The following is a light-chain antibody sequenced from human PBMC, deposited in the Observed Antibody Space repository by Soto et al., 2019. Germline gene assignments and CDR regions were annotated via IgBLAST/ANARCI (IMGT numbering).Light chain of an antibody. Sequence: IQLTQSPSSVSASVGDRVTITCRASQRIDTWLAWYQQKPGKAPNLLIYGASNLQSGVPSSFIGSGSGTDFILTISSLQPEDFATYYCQQSNTFPYTFGQGTKLEL. CDR2: GAS. CDR1: QRIDTW. J-gene: IGKJ2*01. V-gene: IGKV1-12*01. CDR3: QQSNTFPYT.